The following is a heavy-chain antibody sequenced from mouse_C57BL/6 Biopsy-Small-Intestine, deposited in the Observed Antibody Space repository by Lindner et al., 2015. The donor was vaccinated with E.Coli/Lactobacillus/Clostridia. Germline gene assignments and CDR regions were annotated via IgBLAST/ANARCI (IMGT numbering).Heavy chain of an antibody. V-gene: IGHV1-39*01. J-gene: IGHJ3*01. Sequence: VQLQESGAELVKPGASVKIYCKASGYSFTGYNMNWVKQSHGKSLEWIGNIDPYFGSTTYNQKFKGKATLTVDKSSSTAYMQLNSLTSEDSTVYYCARSGGNPWFAYWGQGTLVTVSA. CDR1: GYSFTGYN. D-gene: IGHD2-1*01. CDR2: IDPYFGST. CDR3: ARSGGNPWFAY.